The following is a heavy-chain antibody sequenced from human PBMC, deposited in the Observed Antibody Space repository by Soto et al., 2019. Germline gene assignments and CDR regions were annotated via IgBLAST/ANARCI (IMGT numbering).Heavy chain of an antibody. V-gene: IGHV4-30-2*01. Sequence: QLQLQESGSGLVKPSQTLSLTCAVSXXXXXXXXXXXXXXRTPPGKGLEWIGYIYHSGSIYYNPXLXXXXXXXVXRXXXXXXXXXXXXXXADTAVYXXARDPGLWGRGTLVTVSS. CDR1: XXXXXXXXXX. D-gene: IGHD2-8*01. CDR2: IYHSGSI. J-gene: IGHJ2*01. CDR3: ARDPGL.